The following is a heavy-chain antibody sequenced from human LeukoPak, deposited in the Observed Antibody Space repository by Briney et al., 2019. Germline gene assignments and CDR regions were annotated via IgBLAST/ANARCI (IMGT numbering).Heavy chain of an antibody. CDR2: ISAYNGNT. Sequence: ASVKVSCKASGYIFTSYGISWVRQAPGQGLEWMGWISAYNGNTNYAQKLQGRVTMTTDTSTSTAYMGLRSLRSDDTAVYYCARVVVGLWFGELLPQPIDYWGQGTLVTVSS. CDR1: GYIFTSYG. V-gene: IGHV1-18*01. D-gene: IGHD3-10*01. J-gene: IGHJ4*02. CDR3: ARVVVGLWFGELLPQPIDY.